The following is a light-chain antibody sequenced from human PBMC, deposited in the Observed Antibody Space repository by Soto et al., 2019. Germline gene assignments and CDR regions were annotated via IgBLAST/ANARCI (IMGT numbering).Light chain of an antibody. CDR1: QSLNSW. V-gene: IGKV1-5*03. J-gene: IGKJ2*01. CDR3: QQYNTYS. CDR2: KTS. Sequence: DIQMTQSPSTLSASVGDRVSITCRASQSLNSWLAWYQQKPGKAPKLLIYKTSTLESGVPSRFSGSGSGTEFTLTSSNLQPDEFATYYCQQYNTYSFGQGTKLESK.